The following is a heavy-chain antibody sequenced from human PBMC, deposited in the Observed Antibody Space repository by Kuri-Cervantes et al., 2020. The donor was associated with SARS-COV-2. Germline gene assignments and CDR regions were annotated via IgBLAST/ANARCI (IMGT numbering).Heavy chain of an antibody. J-gene: IGHJ5*02. D-gene: IGHD1-26*01. CDR1: GFTFSSYS. CDR3: ARVYSGSYYNRFDP. V-gene: IGHV3-21*01. CDR2: ISSSSSYI. Sequence: GESLKISCAASGFTFSSYSMNWVRQAPGKGLEWVSSISSSSSYIYYADSVKGRFTISRDNAKNSLYLQMNSLRAEDTAVYYGARVYSGSYYNRFDPWGQGTLVTVSS.